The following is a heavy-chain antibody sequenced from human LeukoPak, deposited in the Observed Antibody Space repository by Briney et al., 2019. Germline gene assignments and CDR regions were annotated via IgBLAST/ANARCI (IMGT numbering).Heavy chain of an antibody. Sequence: GGSLRLSCAASGFTFSSYAMHWVRQAPGKGLEYVSAISSNGGSTYYANSEKGRFTISRDNSKNTLYLQMGSLRAEDMAVYYCARERLVTVGYYFDYWGQGTLVTVSS. CDR3: ARERLVTVGYYFDY. D-gene: IGHD5-18*01. CDR2: ISSNGGST. V-gene: IGHV3-64*01. CDR1: GFTFSSYA. J-gene: IGHJ4*02.